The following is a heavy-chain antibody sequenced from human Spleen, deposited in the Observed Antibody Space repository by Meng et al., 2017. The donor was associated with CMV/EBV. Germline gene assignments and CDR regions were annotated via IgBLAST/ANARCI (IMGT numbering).Heavy chain of an antibody. Sequence: SETLSLTCTVSGGSISSYYWSWIRQPPGKGLEWIGYIYYSGSTNYNPSLKSRVTISVDTSKNQFSLKLSSVTAADTAVYYCARDANSGSYLAWFDPWGQGTLVTVSS. D-gene: IGHD1-26*01. CDR1: GGSISSYY. CDR2: IYYSGST. J-gene: IGHJ5*02. V-gene: IGHV4-59*01. CDR3: ARDANSGSYLAWFDP.